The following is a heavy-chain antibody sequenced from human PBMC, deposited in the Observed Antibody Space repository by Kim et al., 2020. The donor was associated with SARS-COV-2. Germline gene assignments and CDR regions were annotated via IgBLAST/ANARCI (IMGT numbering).Heavy chain of an antibody. CDR3: ASSWGYCSGGSCYSFGY. V-gene: IGHV5-51*01. Sequence: GESLKISCKGSGYSFTSYWIGWVRQMPGKGLEWMGIIYPGDSDTRYSPSFQGQVTISADKSISTAFLQWSSLKASDTAMYYCASSWGYCSGGSCYSFGYWGQGTLVTVSS. J-gene: IGHJ4*02. CDR1: GYSFTSYW. CDR2: IYPGDSDT. D-gene: IGHD2-15*01.